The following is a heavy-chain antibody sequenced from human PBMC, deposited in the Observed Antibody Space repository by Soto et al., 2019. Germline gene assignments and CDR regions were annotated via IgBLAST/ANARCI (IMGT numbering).Heavy chain of an antibody. Sequence: EVQLVESGGGLIQPGESLRLSCAASGFTVSISYMSWVRQAPGKGLEWVSTIYRDGSTYYADSVEGRFTISRDNSKNTLYLQMNSLRAEDTATYYCARGKGIGWDDSSACWGQGTLVTVSS. D-gene: IGHD1-1*01. J-gene: IGHJ4*02. V-gene: IGHV3-53*01. CDR2: IYRDGST. CDR3: ARGKGIGWDDSSAC. CDR1: GFTVSISY.